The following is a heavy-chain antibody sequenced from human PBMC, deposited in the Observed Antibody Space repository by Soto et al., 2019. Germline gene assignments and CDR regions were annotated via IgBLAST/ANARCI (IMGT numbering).Heavy chain of an antibody. J-gene: IGHJ6*02. CDR2: IYHSGST. Sequence: SETLSLTCAVSGGSISSSNWWSWVRQPPGKGLEWIGEIYHSGSTNYNPSLKSRVTISVDKSKNQFSLKLSSVTAADTAVYYCATNIGAGTRYYYYYGMDVWGQGTTVTVSS. V-gene: IGHV4-4*02. CDR3: ATNIGAGTRYYYYYGMDV. D-gene: IGHD1-1*01. CDR1: GGSISSSNW.